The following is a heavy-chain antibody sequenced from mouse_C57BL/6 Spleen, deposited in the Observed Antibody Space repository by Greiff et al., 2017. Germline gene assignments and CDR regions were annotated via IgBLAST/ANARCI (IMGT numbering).Heavy chain of an antibody. CDR1: GYTFTDYN. J-gene: IGHJ3*01. Sequence: EVKLVESGPELVKPGASVKIPCKASGYTFTDYNMDWVKQSHGKSLEWIGDINPNNGGTIYNQKFKGKATLTVDKSSSTAYMELRSLTSEDTAVYYCARDYGSSPFAYWGQGTLVTVSA. V-gene: IGHV1-18*01. CDR2: INPNNGGT. CDR3: ARDYGSSPFAY. D-gene: IGHD1-1*01.